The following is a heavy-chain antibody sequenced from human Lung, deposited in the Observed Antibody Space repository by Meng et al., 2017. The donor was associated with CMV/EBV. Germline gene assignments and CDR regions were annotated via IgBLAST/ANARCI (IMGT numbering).Heavy chain of an antibody. V-gene: IGHV2-5*01. CDR3: AHSRTGWCQLLLGLGVFDY. J-gene: IGHJ4*02. CDR2: IYWNDDK. Sequence: SGXXLVXPTQTLTLTCTFSGFSLSTSGVGVGWIRQPPGKALEWLALIYWNDDKRYSPSLKSRLTITKDTSKNQVVLTMTNMDPVDTATYYCAHSRTGWCQLLLGLGVFDYWXQGTLVTVSS. D-gene: IGHD2-2*01. CDR1: GFSLSTSGVG.